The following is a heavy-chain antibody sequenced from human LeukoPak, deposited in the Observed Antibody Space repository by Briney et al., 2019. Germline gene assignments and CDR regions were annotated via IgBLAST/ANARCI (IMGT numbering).Heavy chain of an antibody. CDR1: GHYISTGYY. D-gene: IGHD3-10*01. CDR2: MSHNRGT. CDR3: ASYYASGVSAYNYYGMDV. J-gene: IGHJ6*04. V-gene: IGHV4-38-2*01. Sequence: PSETLSLTCAVSGHYISTGYYWGWIRQPPGKGLEWVGSMSHNRGTYYNPSLKSRVTISMDTSKNQISLRLTSVTAADTAVYYCASYYASGVSAYNYYGMDVWGKGTTVTVSS.